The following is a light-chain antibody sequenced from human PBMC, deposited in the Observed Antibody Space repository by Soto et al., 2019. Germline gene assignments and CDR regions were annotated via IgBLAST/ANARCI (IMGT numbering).Light chain of an antibody. CDR1: QDISRA. CDR3: QQLYGYPLT. Sequence: IQLTQSPSSLSATVGDRVTITCRASQDISRALAWYQQKPGKAPNLLISPASNLRSGVPSRFSGSGSGTDFTLAINALQPEDCATNWCQQLYGYPLTFGGGTKVDIK. J-gene: IGKJ4*01. V-gene: IGKV1-9*01. CDR2: PAS.